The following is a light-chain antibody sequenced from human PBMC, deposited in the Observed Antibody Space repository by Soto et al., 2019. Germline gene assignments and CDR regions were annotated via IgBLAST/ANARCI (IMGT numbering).Light chain of an antibody. CDR3: HQYYNYPRT. CDR2: AAS. Sequence: AIRMTQSPSSLSASTGDRVSITCRASQGIASDLAWYQQKPGRAPKVLIYAASTLQSGVPSRFSGSGSGTDFTLTISRLQSEDFATYYCHQYYNYPRTFGQGTKVEIK. J-gene: IGKJ1*01. V-gene: IGKV1-8*01. CDR1: QGIASD.